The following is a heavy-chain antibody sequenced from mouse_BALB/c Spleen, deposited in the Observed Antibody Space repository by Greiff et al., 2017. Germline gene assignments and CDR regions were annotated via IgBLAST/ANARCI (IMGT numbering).Heavy chain of an antibody. V-gene: IGHV1-80*01. CDR1: GYAFSSHW. CDR3: ARSRNWVCAMDY. J-gene: IGHJ4*01. D-gene: IGHD4-1*01. Sequence: VQLQQSGAELVRPGSSVKISCKASGYAFSSHWMNWVKQRPGQGLEWIGQIYPGDGDTNYNGKFKGKATLTADKSSSTAYMQLSSLTSEDSAVYFCARSRNWVCAMDYWGQGTSVTVSS. CDR2: IYPGDGDT.